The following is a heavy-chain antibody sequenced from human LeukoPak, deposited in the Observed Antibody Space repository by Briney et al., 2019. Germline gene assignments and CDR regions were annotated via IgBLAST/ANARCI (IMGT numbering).Heavy chain of an antibody. D-gene: IGHD3-22*01. V-gene: IGHV3-11*01. CDR2: ISSSGSTM. CDR3: ARTPKDLYDNSGLFYS. Sequence: GGSLRLSCAASGFTFSGYYMSWIRQAPGKGLEWVSYISSSGSTMYYPDSVKGRFTISRDNAKNSLFLQMNSLRAEDTAVYFCARTPKDLYDNSGLFYSWGQGTLVTVSS. J-gene: IGHJ4*02. CDR1: GFTFSGYY.